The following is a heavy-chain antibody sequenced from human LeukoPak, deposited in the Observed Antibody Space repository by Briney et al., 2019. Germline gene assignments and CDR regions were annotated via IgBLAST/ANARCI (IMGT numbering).Heavy chain of an antibody. J-gene: IGHJ4*02. D-gene: IGHD5-18*01. CDR1: GGTFSSYA. CDR2: IIPIFGTA. CDR3: ARGLVRGYSYGLVSFDY. Sequence: SVKVSCKASGGTFSSYAISWVRQAPGQGLEWMGGIIPIFGTANCAQKFQGRVTITADKSTSTAYMELSSLRSEDTAVYYCARGLVRGYSYGLVSFDYWGQGTLVTVSS. V-gene: IGHV1-69*06.